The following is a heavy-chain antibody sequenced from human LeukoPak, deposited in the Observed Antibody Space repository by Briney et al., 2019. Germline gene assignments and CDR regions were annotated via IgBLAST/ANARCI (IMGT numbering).Heavy chain of an antibody. CDR1: GGSISSGSYY. CDR2: IYTSGST. D-gene: IGHD3-16*01. J-gene: IGHJ4*02. Sequence: SQTLSLTCTVSGGSISSGSYYWSWLRQPDGKGLEWIGRIYTSGSTNYNSSLKSPVTITVDTSKNHFSLKLSSVTAADAAVYYCARESPLGHYFDYWGQGTLVTVSS. V-gene: IGHV4-61*02. CDR3: ARESPLGHYFDY.